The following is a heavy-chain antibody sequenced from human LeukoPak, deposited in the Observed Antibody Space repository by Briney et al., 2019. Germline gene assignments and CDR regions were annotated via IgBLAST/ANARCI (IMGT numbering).Heavy chain of an antibody. CDR2: IRYDGSNK. D-gene: IGHD6-6*01. J-gene: IGHJ4*02. V-gene: IGHV3-30*02. CDR3: ANANHSLIRPSTRPYFDY. Sequence: GGSLRLSCAASGFTFSSYGMHWVRQAPGKGLEWVAFIRYDGSNKYYADSVKGRFTISRDNSKNTLYLQMNSLRAEDTAVYYCANANHSLIRPSTRPYFDYWGQGTLVTVSS. CDR1: GFTFSSYG.